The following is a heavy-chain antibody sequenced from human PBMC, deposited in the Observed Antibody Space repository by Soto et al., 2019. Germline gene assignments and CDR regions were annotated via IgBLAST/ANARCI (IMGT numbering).Heavy chain of an antibody. V-gene: IGHV4-39*07. CDR3: ARSGYSYGPNPLLY. J-gene: IGHJ4*02. D-gene: IGHD5-18*01. Sequence: SETLSLTCTVSGGSISSSTYYWGWIRQPPGQGLEWIGNIYYSGSTYYNPSLKSRVTTSVDTSKNQFSLKLSSVTAADTAVYYCARSGYSYGPNPLLYWGQGTLVTVS. CDR1: GGSISSSTYY. CDR2: IYYSGST.